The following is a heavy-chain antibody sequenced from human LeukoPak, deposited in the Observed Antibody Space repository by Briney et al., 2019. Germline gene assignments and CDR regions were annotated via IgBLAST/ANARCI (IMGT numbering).Heavy chain of an antibody. Sequence: SETLSLTCAVYGGSFSGYYWSWIRQPPGKGLEWIGEINHSGSTNCNPSLKSRVTISVDTSKNQFSLKLSSVTAADTAVYYCARGWSVQALYYFDYWGQGTRVTVSS. J-gene: IGHJ4*02. CDR3: ARGWSVQALYYFDY. CDR1: GGSFSGYY. V-gene: IGHV4-34*01. CDR2: INHSGST. D-gene: IGHD3-3*01.